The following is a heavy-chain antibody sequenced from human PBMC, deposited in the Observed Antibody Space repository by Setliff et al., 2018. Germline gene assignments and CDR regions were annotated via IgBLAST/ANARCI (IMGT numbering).Heavy chain of an antibody. CDR2: IWDDGGYK. J-gene: IGHJ4*02. Sequence: LRLSCAASGFIFSTYRMHWVRQAPGKGLEWVAIIWDDGGYKYHADSVKGRFTISRDNSKNTLYLQMNSLRPEDTAVYYCARTCSGSGCYAGLESWGQGTPVTVSS. V-gene: IGHV3-33*08. CDR3: ARTCSGSGCYAGLES. CDR1: GFIFSTYR. D-gene: IGHD2-15*01.